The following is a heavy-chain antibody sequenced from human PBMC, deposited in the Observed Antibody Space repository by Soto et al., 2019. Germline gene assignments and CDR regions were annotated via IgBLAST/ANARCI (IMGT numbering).Heavy chain of an antibody. CDR3: ARLVYDSSGYRPG. CDR1: DGYIGGSNGY. CDR2: IYYSGST. J-gene: IGHJ4*02. D-gene: IGHD3-22*01. V-gene: IGHV4-39*01. Sequence: SETLCLTCSVSDGYIGGSNGYWGWIRKPPGKGLEWIGSIYYSGSTYYNPSLKSRVTISVDTSKNQFSLKLSSVTAADTAVYYCARLVYDSSGYRPGWGQGTLVTV.